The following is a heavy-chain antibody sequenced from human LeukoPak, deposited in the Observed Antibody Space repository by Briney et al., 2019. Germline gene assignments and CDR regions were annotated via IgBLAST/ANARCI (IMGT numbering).Heavy chain of an antibody. D-gene: IGHD5-18*01. CDR1: GGSISSYY. CDR2: IYYSGST. J-gene: IGHJ6*02. V-gene: IGHV4-59*12. Sequence: SETLSLTCTVSGGSISSYYWSWIRQPPGKGLEWIGHIYYSGSTNYNPSLKSRVTISVDTSKNQFSLKLSSVTAADTAVYYCARGRSHPKGYSYGSASPYYYYGMDVWGQGTTVTVSS. CDR3: ARGRSHPKGYSYGSASPYYYYGMDV.